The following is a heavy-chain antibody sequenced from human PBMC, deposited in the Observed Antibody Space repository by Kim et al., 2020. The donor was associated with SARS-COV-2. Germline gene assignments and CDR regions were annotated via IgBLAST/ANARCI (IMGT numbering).Heavy chain of an antibody. CDR2: IYHSGST. CDR1: GGSISSSNW. V-gene: IGHV4-4*02. CDR3: AREEGSGSYGAPRHFDY. D-gene: IGHD1-26*01. Sequence: SETLSLTCAVSGGSISSSNWWSWVRQPPGKGLEWIGEIYHSGSTNYNPSLKSRVTISVDKSKNQFSLKLSSVTAADTAVYYCAREEGSGSYGAPRHFDYWGQGTLVTVSS. J-gene: IGHJ4*02.